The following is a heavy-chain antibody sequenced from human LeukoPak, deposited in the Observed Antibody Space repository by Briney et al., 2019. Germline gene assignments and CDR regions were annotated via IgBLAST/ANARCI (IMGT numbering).Heavy chain of an antibody. V-gene: IGHV3-11*01. CDR1: GFTFSDYY. J-gene: IGHJ6*03. CDR3: ARVPASSWYYYYYMDV. D-gene: IGHD6-13*01. Sequence: GGSLRLSCAASGFTFSDYYMSWICQAPGKGLEWVSYISSSGSTIYYADSVKGRFTISRDNAKNSLYLQMNSLRAEDTAVYYCARVPASSWYYYYYMDVWGKGTTVTVSS. CDR2: ISSSGSTI.